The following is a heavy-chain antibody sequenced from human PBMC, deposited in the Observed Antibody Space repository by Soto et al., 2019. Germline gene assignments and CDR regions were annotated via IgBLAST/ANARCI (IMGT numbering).Heavy chain of an antibody. D-gene: IGHD2-2*01. CDR1: GYTFTSYG. CDR2: ISAYNGNT. CDR3: ASVRLVPAAIGLMDV. J-gene: IGHJ6*02. Sequence: ASVKVSCKASGYTFTSYGISWVRQAPGQGLEWMGWISAYNGNTNYAQKLQGRVTMTTDTSTSTAYMELRSLRSDDTAVYYCASVRLVPAAIGLMDVWGQGTTVTVSS. V-gene: IGHV1-18*01.